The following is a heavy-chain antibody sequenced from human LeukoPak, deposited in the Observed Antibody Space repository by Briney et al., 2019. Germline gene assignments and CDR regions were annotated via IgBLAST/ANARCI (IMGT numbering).Heavy chain of an antibody. CDR1: GGTFSSYA. CDR2: IIPIFGTA. D-gene: IGHD6-19*01. CDR3: ARQQWLPRVVYFDY. Sequence: ASVKVSCKASGGTFSSYAISWVRQAPGQGLEWMGGIIPIFGTANYAQKFQGRVTITTDESTSTAYMELSSLRSEDTAVYYCARQQWLPRVVYFDYWGQGTLVTVSS. J-gene: IGHJ4*02. V-gene: IGHV1-69*05.